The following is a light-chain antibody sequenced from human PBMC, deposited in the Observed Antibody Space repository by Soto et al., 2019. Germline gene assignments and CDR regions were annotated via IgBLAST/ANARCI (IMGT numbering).Light chain of an antibody. J-gene: IGKJ1*01. CDR2: GAS. V-gene: IGKV3-20*01. CDR1: QRVSNSF. Sequence: EIVLTQSPGTLSLSPGEGATLSCRASQRVSNSFLAWYQHKPGQAPRLLIYGASSRATGIPDRFSGSGSGTDFTLSISRLEPEDFAVYYCQQYDNSPTWTFGQGTKVDI. CDR3: QQYDNSPTWT.